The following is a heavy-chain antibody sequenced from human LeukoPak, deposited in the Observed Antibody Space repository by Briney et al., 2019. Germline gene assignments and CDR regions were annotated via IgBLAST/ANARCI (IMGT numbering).Heavy chain of an antibody. J-gene: IGHJ4*02. Sequence: GGSLRLSCAASGFTFSSYGIHWVRQAPGKGLEWVAVISYDGSNKYYADSVKGRFTISRDNSKNTLYLQMNSLRAEDTAVYYCAKDFGLMVSWPPFDYWGQGTLVTVSS. CDR2: ISYDGSNK. CDR1: GFTFSSYG. CDR3: AKDFGLMVSWPPFDY. V-gene: IGHV3-30*18. D-gene: IGHD1-26*01.